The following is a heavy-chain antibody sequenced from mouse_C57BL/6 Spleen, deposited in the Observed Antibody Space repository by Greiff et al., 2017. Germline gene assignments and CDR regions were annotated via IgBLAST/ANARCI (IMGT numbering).Heavy chain of an antibody. CDR1: GYTFTSYW. Sequence: VQLQQSGAELAKPGASVTLSCKASGYTFTSYWMHWVKQRPGQGLEWIGYINPSSGYTKYNQKFKDKATLTADKSSSTAYMQLSSLTYEDSAVYYCARYQTAQVPWFAYWGQGTLVTVSA. D-gene: IGHD3-2*02. CDR3: ARYQTAQVPWFAY. J-gene: IGHJ3*01. CDR2: INPSSGYT. V-gene: IGHV1-7*01.